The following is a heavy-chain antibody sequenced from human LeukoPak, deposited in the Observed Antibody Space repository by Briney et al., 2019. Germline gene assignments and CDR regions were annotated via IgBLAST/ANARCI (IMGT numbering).Heavy chain of an antibody. CDR1: GFTFGSYA. CDR3: AKDVLLWFGEGNYFDY. CDR2: ISGSGGST. Sequence: GGSLRLSCAASGFTFGSYAMSWVRQAPGKGLEWVSAISGSGGSTYYADSVKGRFTISRDNSKNTLYLQMNGLRAEDTAVYYCAKDVLLWFGEGNYFDYWGQGTLVTVSS. J-gene: IGHJ4*02. D-gene: IGHD3-10*01. V-gene: IGHV3-23*01.